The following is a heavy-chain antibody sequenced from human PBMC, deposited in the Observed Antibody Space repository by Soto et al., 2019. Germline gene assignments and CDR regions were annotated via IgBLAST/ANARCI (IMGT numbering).Heavy chain of an antibody. D-gene: IGHD3-3*01. J-gene: IGHJ6*02. Sequence: PGESLKISCKGSGYSFTSYWIGWVRQMPGKGLEWMGIIYPGDSDTRYSPSFQGQVTISADKSISTAYLQWSSLKASDTAMYYCARHSEKAYYDFWSGYYDYYYYGMDVWGQGTTVTVSS. V-gene: IGHV5-51*01. CDR3: ARHSEKAYYDFWSGYYDYYYYGMDV. CDR1: GYSFTSYW. CDR2: IYPGDSDT.